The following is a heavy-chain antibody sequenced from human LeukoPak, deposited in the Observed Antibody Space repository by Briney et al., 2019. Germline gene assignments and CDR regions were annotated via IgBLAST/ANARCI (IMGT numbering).Heavy chain of an antibody. V-gene: IGHV3-48*01. CDR2: ISSSSSTI. CDR3: ARDNRVPTIYFGY. J-gene: IGHJ4*02. CDR1: GFTFSSYS. D-gene: IGHD5-12*01. Sequence: GGSLRLSCAASGFTFSSYSMNWVRQAPGKGLEWVSYISSSSSTIYYADSVKGRFTISRDNAKNSLYLQMNSLRAEDTAVYYCARDNRVPTIYFGYWGQGTLVTVSS.